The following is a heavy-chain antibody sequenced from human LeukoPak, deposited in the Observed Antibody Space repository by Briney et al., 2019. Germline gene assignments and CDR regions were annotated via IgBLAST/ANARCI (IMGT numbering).Heavy chain of an antibody. CDR2: INIDGNTT. CDR3: ARGYSGSYRIDY. Sequence: PGGSLRLSCAASGFTFSSHWMHWVRQGPGKGLVWVSRINIDGNTTTYADSVRGRFTVSRDNAKNTLYLQMNSLRAEDTAVYYCARGYSGSYRIDYWGQGTLVTVSS. CDR1: GFTFSSHW. V-gene: IGHV3-74*01. J-gene: IGHJ4*02. D-gene: IGHD1-26*01.